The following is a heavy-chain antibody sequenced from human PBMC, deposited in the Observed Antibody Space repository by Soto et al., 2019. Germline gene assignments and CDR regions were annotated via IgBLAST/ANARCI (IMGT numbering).Heavy chain of an antibody. D-gene: IGHD3-10*01. CDR2: ISAYNGNT. V-gene: IGHV1-18*01. CDR3: ARGGGPIGVWFGELSAYYYYGMDV. J-gene: IGHJ6*02. Sequence: QVQLVQSGAEVKKPGASVKVSCKASGYTFTSYGISWVRQAPGQGLEWMGWISAYNGNTNYAQKLQGRVTMTTDTSTSTAXXEXRTXRSDDTAVYYSARGGGPIGVWFGELSAYYYYGMDVWGQGTTVTVSS. CDR1: GYTFTSYG.